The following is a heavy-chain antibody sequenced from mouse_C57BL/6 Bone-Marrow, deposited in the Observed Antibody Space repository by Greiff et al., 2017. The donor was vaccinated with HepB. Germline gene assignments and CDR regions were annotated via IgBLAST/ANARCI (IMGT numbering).Heavy chain of an antibody. CDR2: IYPRSGNT. D-gene: IGHD1-1*01. CDR1: GYTFTSYG. J-gene: IGHJ3*01. V-gene: IGHV1-81*01. Sequence: QVQLQHSGAELARPGASVKLSCKASGYTFTSYGISWVKQRTGQGLEWIGEIYPRSGNTYYNEKFKGKATLTADKSSSTAYMELRSLTSEDSAVYFCARGRLLPFAYWGQGTLVTVSA. CDR3: ARGRLLPFAY.